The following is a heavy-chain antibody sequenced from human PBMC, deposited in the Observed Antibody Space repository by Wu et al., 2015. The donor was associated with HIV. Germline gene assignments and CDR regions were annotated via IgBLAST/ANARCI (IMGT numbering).Heavy chain of an antibody. J-gene: IGHJ3*01. CDR3: ARVGGSSWYREFDL. D-gene: IGHD6-13*01. CDR2: IIPLFDTS. Sequence: QVQLVQSGTEVKKPGSSVKVSCKASGGTLSSYAISWVRQAPGQGLEWMGGIIPLFDTSHSAQNFQGRVTITADESTSTAYMELSSLRYEDTAVYYCARVGGSSWYREFDLWGQGTMVTVSS. CDR1: GGTLSSYA. V-gene: IGHV1-69*13.